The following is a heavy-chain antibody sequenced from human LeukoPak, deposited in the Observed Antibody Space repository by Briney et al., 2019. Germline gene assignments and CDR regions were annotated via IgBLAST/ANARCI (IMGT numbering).Heavy chain of an antibody. Sequence: PSETLSLTCSVPGGSIISYYWSWIRQPPGKGLEWIGYFHNTGGTNYNPYVKSRVTISVDTSKNQVSLKMTSVTAADTAVYYCATNRPVGGAYWGSFDIWGQGTLVTVSS. CDR3: ATNRPVGGAYWGSFDI. J-gene: IGHJ3*02. V-gene: IGHV4-59*01. CDR1: GGSIISYY. CDR2: FHNTGGT. D-gene: IGHD2-8*02.